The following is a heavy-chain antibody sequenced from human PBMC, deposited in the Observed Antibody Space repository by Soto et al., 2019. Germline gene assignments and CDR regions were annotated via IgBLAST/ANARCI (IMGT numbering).Heavy chain of an antibody. V-gene: IGHV5-51*01. J-gene: IGHJ6*02. Sequence: PGESLKIACKASKYSFTRYWIGWVRQIPGKGLEWMGTIHPGDSDTRYSPSFQGQVTISADKSISTAYLQWSSLKASDTAMYYCARGTAYNILNGSRSYGMDVWGQGTTVTVSS. D-gene: IGHD3-9*01. CDR2: IHPGDSDT. CDR3: ARGTAYNILNGSRSYGMDV. CDR1: KYSFTRYW.